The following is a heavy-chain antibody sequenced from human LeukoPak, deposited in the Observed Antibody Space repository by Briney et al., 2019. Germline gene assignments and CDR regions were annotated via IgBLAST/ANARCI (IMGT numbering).Heavy chain of an antibody. CDR1: GFTFSSYA. J-gene: IGHJ5*02. CDR2: ISGSGGST. D-gene: IGHD3-22*01. CDR3: AKDPTYYYDSSRSGNWFDP. Sequence: GGSLRLSCAASGFTFSSYAMHWVRQAPGKGLEWVSAISGSGGSTYYADSVKGRFTISRDNSKNTLYLQMNSLRAEDTAVYYCAKDPTYYYDSSRSGNWFDPWGQGTLVTVSS. V-gene: IGHV3-23*01.